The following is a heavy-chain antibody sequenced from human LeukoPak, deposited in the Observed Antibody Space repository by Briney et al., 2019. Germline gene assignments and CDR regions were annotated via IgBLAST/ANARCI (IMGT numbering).Heavy chain of an antibody. CDR1: GFTFSSYA. V-gene: IGHV3-30*04. CDR3: ARDLLNNGFWSGYYANWFDP. CDR2: ISYDGSNK. D-gene: IGHD3-3*01. Sequence: GGSLRLSCAASGFTFSSYAMHWVRQAPGKGLEWVAVISYDGSNKYYADSVKGRFTISRDNSKNTLYLQMNSLRAEDTAVYYCARDLLNNGFWSGYYANWFDPWGQGTLVTVSS. J-gene: IGHJ5*02.